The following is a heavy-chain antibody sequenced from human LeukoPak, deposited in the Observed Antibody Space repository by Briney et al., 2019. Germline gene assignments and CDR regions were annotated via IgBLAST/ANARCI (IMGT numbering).Heavy chain of an antibody. D-gene: IGHD6-6*01. Sequence: ASVKVSCKASGYTFTSYYMHWVRQAPGQGLEWMGIINPSGGSTSYAQKFQGRVTMTRDTSTSTVYMELSSLRSDDTAVYYCARAYIAARLASYNWFDPWGQGTLVTVSS. CDR1: GYTFTSYY. CDR3: ARAYIAARLASYNWFDP. V-gene: IGHV1-46*01. CDR2: INPSGGST. J-gene: IGHJ5*02.